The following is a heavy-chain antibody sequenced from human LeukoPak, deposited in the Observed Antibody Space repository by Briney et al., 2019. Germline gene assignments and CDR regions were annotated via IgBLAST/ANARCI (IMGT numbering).Heavy chain of an antibody. J-gene: IGHJ6*03. V-gene: IGHV4-59*01. Sequence: SETLSLTCTVSGGSISSYYWSWIRQPPGKGLEWIGYMYYTGSTNYNPSLKSRVTMSVDTSRNQFFLRLSSVTAADTAVYYCAKDSNFHDSSGDYFLQNYCCNYYMDVWGKGTSVTISS. CDR2: MYYTGST. CDR1: GGSISSYY. CDR3: AKDSNFHDSSGDYFLQNYCCNYYMDV. D-gene: IGHD3-22*01.